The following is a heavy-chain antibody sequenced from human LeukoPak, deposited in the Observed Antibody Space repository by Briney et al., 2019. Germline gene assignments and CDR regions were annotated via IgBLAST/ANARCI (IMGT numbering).Heavy chain of an antibody. V-gene: IGHV4-39*01. CDR3: ARQSGRPSGYEYYDFWSGYYTSAWFDP. CDR1: GGSISSSSYY. J-gene: IGHJ5*02. CDR2: IYYSGST. D-gene: IGHD3-3*01. Sequence: SSGTLSLTCTVSGGSISSSSYYWGWIRQPPGKGLQWIGGIYYSGSTYYNPSLKSRVAISVDTSKNQFSLKLSSVTAADTAVYYCARQSGRPSGYEYYDFWSGYYTSAWFDPWGQGTLVTVSS.